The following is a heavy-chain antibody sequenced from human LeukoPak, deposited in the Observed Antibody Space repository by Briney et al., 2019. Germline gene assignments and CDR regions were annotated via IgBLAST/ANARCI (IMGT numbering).Heavy chain of an antibody. V-gene: IGHV1-3*03. J-gene: IGHJ5*02. CDR1: GYTFTSYA. Sequence: ASVKVSCKASGYTFTSYAMHWVRQAPGQRLEWMGWINAGNGNTKYSQEFQGRVTITRDTSASTAYMELSSLRAEDTAVYYCARGDGYYDYVWGSYRHNWFDPWGQGTLVTVSS. CDR2: INAGNGNT. D-gene: IGHD3-16*02. CDR3: ARGDGYYDYVWGSYRHNWFDP.